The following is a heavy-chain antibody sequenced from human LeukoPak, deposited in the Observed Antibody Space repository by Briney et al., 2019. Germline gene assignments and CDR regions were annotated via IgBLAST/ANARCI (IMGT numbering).Heavy chain of an antibody. D-gene: IGHD2-15*01. V-gene: IGHV4-34*01. Sequence: KASETLSLTCAVYGGFFSGYYWSWIRQPPGKGLEWIGEINHSGSTNYNPSLKSRVTISVDTSKNQFSLKLSSVTAADTAVYYCATGVTHERYCSGGSWRQTVCAFDIWGQGTMVTVSS. CDR1: GGFFSGYY. CDR2: INHSGST. CDR3: ATGVTHERYCSGGSWRQTVCAFDI. J-gene: IGHJ3*02.